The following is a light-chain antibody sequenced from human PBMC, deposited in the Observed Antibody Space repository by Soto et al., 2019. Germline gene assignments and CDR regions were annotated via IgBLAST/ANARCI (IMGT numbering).Light chain of an antibody. Sequence: DIVMTQSPLSLPVTPGEPASISCRSSQSLLHDNGYNYLDWYLQKPGQSPQLLIYLGSNRASGVPDMFSGSASGTDFTLKISRVEAEDAGIYYCMQAIQAPWTFGQGTKVEIK. CDR2: LGS. V-gene: IGKV2-28*01. CDR1: QSLLHDNGYNY. CDR3: MQAIQAPWT. J-gene: IGKJ1*01.